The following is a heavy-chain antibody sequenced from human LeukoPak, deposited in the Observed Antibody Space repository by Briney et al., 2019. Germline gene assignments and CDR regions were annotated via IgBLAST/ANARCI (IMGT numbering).Heavy chain of an antibody. CDR1: GGSISSYY. J-gene: IGHJ6*03. V-gene: IGHV4-4*07. D-gene: IGHD3-10*01. CDR3: ARARDFPDYYGSGIQKRKYYYYYMDV. CDR2: IYTSGST. Sequence: SETLSLTCTVSGGSISSYYWSWIRQPAGKGLEWIGRIYTSGSTNYNPSLKSRVTMSVDTSKNQFSLKLSSVTAADTAAYYCARARDFPDYYGSGIQKRKYYYYYMDVWGKGTTVTVSS.